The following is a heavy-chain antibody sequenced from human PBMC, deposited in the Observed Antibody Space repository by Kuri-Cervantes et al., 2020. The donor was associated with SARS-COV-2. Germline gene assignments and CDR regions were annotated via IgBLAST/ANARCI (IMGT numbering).Heavy chain of an antibody. CDR1: GFTFSSYS. D-gene: IGHD4-11*01. Sequence: GGSLRVCCAASGFTFSSYSMNWVRQAPGKGLEWVSAISGSGGSTYYADSVKGRFTISRDNSKNTLYLQMNSLRAEDTAVYYCAKLAGSNYFYYYGMDVWGQGTTVTVSS. CDR3: AKLAGSNYFYYYGMDV. J-gene: IGHJ6*02. V-gene: IGHV3-23*01. CDR2: ISGSGGST.